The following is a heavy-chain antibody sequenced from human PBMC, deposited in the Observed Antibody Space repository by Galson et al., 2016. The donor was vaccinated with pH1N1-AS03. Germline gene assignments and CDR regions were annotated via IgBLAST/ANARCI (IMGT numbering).Heavy chain of an antibody. J-gene: IGHJ4*02. D-gene: IGHD3-22*01. CDR1: GYTFTNYA. CDR2: INGGNGNT. V-gene: IGHV1-3*01. Sequence: SVKVSCKASGYTFTNYAVHWVRQAPGQRLEWMGWINGGNGNTKFSRKFQGRVTLTRDTSASTAYMEPSSLRSEDTGVYFCARAETYYDQFLDYWGQGTRVTVSS. CDR3: ARAETYYDQFLDY.